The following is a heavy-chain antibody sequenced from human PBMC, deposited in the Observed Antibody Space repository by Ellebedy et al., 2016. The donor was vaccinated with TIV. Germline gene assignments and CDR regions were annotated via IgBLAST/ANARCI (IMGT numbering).Heavy chain of an antibody. CDR2: IWYDGSNK. CDR1: GFTFSSYG. CDR3: TRERDSQYRDAFEI. Sequence: GGSLRLXXAASGFTFSSYGMHWVRQAPGKGLEWVAVIWYDGSNKYYADSVKGRFTISRDNSKNSLYLQMNSLRAEDTAVYHCTRERDSQYRDAFEIWGQGTRVTVSS. V-gene: IGHV3-33*01. D-gene: IGHD2-2*02. J-gene: IGHJ3*02.